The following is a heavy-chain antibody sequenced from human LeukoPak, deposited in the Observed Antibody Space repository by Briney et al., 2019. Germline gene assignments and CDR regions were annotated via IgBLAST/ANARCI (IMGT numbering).Heavy chain of an antibody. Sequence: GGSLRLSCAASGFTFSSYGMHWVRQAPGKGLEWVAVISYDGSNKYYADSVKGRFTISRDNSKNTLYLQMNNLRAEDTAVYYCAKDLIPTVHDPHYFYYGMDVWGQGTTVTVSS. CDR1: GFTFSSYG. V-gene: IGHV3-30*18. CDR3: AKDLIPTVHDPHYFYYGMDV. D-gene: IGHD4-17*01. CDR2: ISYDGSNK. J-gene: IGHJ6*02.